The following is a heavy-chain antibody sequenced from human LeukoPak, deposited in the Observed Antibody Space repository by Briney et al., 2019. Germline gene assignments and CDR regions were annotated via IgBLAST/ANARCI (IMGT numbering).Heavy chain of an antibody. Sequence: TGGSLRLSCAASGFTFSSYWMHWVRQAPGKGLVWVSRIKIDGSSTFYADSVKGRFTISRDNAKNTLYLQMTSLRAEDTAVYYCAKSYNSGSYFRFAFDIWGQGTMVTVSS. D-gene: IGHD1-26*01. CDR3: AKSYNSGSYFRFAFDI. V-gene: IGHV3-74*01. CDR2: IKIDGSST. CDR1: GFTFSSYW. J-gene: IGHJ3*02.